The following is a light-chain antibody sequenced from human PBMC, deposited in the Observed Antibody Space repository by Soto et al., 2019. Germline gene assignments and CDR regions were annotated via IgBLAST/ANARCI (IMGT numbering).Light chain of an antibody. CDR2: AAS. CDR1: QSVGSNF. CDR3: QQYGSPPWA. Sequence: IVLTQSPGTLSLSPGERATLSCRASQSVGSNFFAWYQQKRGQAPRLLIYAASKLASGIPDRFSGSGSGSDFTLTISRLEPEDFAVYYCQQYGSPPWAFGQGTRVEI. V-gene: IGKV3-20*01. J-gene: IGKJ1*01.